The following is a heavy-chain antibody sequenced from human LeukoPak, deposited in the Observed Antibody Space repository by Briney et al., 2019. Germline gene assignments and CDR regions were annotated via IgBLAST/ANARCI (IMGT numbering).Heavy chain of an antibody. CDR2: ISPYKANT. CDR3: ASLPGREDY. V-gene: IGHV1-18*01. J-gene: IGHJ4*02. D-gene: IGHD5-24*01. CDR1: GYTFTSYG. Sequence: ASVKVSCKASGYTFTSYGIGWVRQAPGQGLEWMGWISPYKANTSYAQKLQGRVTMTTDTSSSTAYMELRSLRSDDTAVYYCASLPGREDYWGQGTLVTVSS.